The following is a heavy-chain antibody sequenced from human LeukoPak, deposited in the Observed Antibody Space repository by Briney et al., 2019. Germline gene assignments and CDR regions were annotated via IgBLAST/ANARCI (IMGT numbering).Heavy chain of an antibody. CDR2: IWYDGSNK. D-gene: IGHD6-13*01. Sequence: PGGSLRLSCAASGFTFSSYGMHWVRQAPGKGLEWVAVIWYDGSNKYYADSVKGRFTISRDNSKNTLYLQMNSLRAEDTAVYYCARGGAAAGIPEYNWFDPWGQGTLVTVSS. V-gene: IGHV3-33*01. CDR3: ARGGAAAGIPEYNWFDP. J-gene: IGHJ5*02. CDR1: GFTFSSYG.